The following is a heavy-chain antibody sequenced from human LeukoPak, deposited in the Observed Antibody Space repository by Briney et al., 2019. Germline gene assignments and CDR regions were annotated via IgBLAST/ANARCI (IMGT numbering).Heavy chain of an antibody. V-gene: IGHV4-34*01. CDR3: AVDSFDAFDI. Sequence: PSETLSLTCAVYGGSFSGYYWNWIRQPPGKGLEWIGEINHSGSTNYNPSLKSRVTISVDTSKNQFSLKLSSVTAADTAVYYCAVDSFDAFDIWGQGTMVTVSS. J-gene: IGHJ3*02. CDR1: GGSFSGYY. CDR2: INHSGST. D-gene: IGHD5-18*01.